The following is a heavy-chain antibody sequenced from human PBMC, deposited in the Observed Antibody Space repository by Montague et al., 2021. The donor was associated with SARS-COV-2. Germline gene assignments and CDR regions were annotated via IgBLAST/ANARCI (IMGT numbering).Heavy chain of an antibody. J-gene: IGHJ5*02. Sequence: PALVKPTQTLTLTCTFSGFSLSTIGVGVGWIRQPPGKALEWLALIYWDDDKRYSPFLRSRLTITKDTSKNQVVLTMTNMDPVDTATYFCPHSSGVDWLPRSWFDDGGQGTLDTVSS. D-gene: IGHD3-9*01. CDR3: PHSSGVDWLPRSWFDD. V-gene: IGHV2-5*02. CDR2: IYWDDDK. CDR1: GFSLSTIGVG.